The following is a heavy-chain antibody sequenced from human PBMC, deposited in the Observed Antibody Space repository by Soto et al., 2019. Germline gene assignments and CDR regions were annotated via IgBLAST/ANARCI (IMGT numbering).Heavy chain of an antibody. Sequence: KPSETLSLTCTVSGGSISSGDYYWSWIRQPPGKGLEWIGYIYYSGSTYYNPSLKSRVTISVDTSKNQFSLKLSSVTAADTAVYYCARVDRWLRYGMDVWGQGTTVTVSS. CDR1: GGSISSGDYY. J-gene: IGHJ6*02. D-gene: IGHD5-12*01. CDR3: ARVDRWLRYGMDV. V-gene: IGHV4-30-4*01. CDR2: IYYSGST.